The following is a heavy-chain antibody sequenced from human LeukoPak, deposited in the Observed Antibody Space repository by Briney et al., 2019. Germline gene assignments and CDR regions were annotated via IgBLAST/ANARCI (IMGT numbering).Heavy chain of an antibody. D-gene: IGHD1-14*01. V-gene: IGHV1-2*02. CDR3: ARATTGGIPDY. Sequence: GASVKVSCKASGYTFTGHYMHWVRQAPGQGLEWMGWINPNSGGTNAAQRFQGRVTMTSDTSISTAYMELSRLRSDDTSIYYCARATTGGIPDYWGQGTLVTVSS. J-gene: IGHJ4*02. CDR1: GYTFTGHY. CDR2: INPNSGGT.